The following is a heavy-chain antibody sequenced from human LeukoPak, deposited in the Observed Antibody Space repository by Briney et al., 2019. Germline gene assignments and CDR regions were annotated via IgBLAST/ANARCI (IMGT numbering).Heavy chain of an antibody. Sequence: PSETLSLTCAVYGESLSGYYWSWIRQPPGKGLEWIGEINHSGSTNYNPSLKSRVTISVDTSKNQFPLKLSSVTAADTAVYYCARHNYDFWSGFLGPVDYWGQGTLVTVSS. J-gene: IGHJ4*02. D-gene: IGHD3-3*01. CDR3: ARHNYDFWSGFLGPVDY. V-gene: IGHV4-34*01. CDR1: GESLSGYY. CDR2: INHSGST.